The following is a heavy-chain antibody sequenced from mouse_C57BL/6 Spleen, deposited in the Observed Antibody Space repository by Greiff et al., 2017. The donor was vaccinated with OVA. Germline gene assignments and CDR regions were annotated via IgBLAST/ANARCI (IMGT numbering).Heavy chain of an antibody. V-gene: IGHV1-22*01. Sequence: EVQLQQSGPELVKPGASVKMSCKASGYTFTDYNMHWVKQSHGKSLEWIGYINPNNGGTNYNQKFKGKATLTVNKSSSTAYMELRSLTSEDSAVYYCASYYYGSSYDYAMDYWGQGTSVTVSS. CDR3: ASYYYGSSYDYAMDY. D-gene: IGHD1-1*01. CDR1: GYTFTDYN. CDR2: INPNNGGT. J-gene: IGHJ4*01.